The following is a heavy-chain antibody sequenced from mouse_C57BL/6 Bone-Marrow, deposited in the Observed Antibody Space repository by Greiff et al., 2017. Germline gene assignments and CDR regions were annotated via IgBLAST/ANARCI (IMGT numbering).Heavy chain of an antibody. V-gene: IGHV5-16*01. J-gene: IGHJ4*01. CDR1: GFTFSDYY. D-gene: IGHD1-1*02. CDR3: TREGSNYAMDY. CDR2: INSDGSST. Sequence: EVKLVESEGGLVQPGSSMKLSCTASGFTFSDYYMAWVRQVPEKGLEWVANINSDGSSTYYLDSLKSRFIISRDNAKNILYLQMSSLKSEDTATYYCTREGSNYAMDYWGQGTSVTVSS.